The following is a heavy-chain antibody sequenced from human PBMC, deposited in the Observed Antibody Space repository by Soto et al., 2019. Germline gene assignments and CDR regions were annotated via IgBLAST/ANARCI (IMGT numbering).Heavy chain of an antibody. D-gene: IGHD6-19*01. CDR3: ARLGADSSGWADY. Sequence: QVQPVQSGAEVKKPGASVKVSCKASGYTFTSHAIHWVRQAPGQRLEWVGWINAANGNTKYSPRFQGSVTITRDTSASTAAMEVSSLSTEDTAVYYCARLGADSSGWADYWGQGTLVTFSS. CDR2: INAANGNT. J-gene: IGHJ4*02. V-gene: IGHV1-3*01. CDR1: GYTFTSHA.